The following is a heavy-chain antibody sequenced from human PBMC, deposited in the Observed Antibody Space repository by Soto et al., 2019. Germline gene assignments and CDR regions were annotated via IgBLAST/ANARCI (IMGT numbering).Heavy chain of an antibody. CDR2: IGTAGDT. V-gene: IGHV3-13*01. J-gene: IGHJ6*02. CDR3: ARDFLGIIYSNYVGFGGMDV. Sequence: GGSLRLSCAASGFTFSSYDMHWVRQATGKGLEWVSAIGTAGDTYYPGSVKGRFTISRENAKNSLYLQMNSLRAEDTAVYYCARDFLGIIYSNYVGFGGMDVWGQGTTVTVSS. D-gene: IGHD4-4*01. CDR1: GFTFSSYD.